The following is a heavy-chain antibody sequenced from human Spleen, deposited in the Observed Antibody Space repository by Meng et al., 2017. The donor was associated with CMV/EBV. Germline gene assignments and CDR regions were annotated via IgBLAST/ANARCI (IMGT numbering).Heavy chain of an antibody. J-gene: IGHJ3*01. V-gene: IGHV1-69*05. CDR1: GGTFSSYA. Sequence: SVKVSCKASGGTFSSYAISWVRQAPGQGLEWMGGIIPIFGTANYAQKFQGRVTITTDESTSTAYMELSSLRSDDTAVYYCARDYWAYSSSPDAFDLWGQGTTVTVSS. CDR3: ARDYWAYSSSPDAFDL. CDR2: IIPIFGTA. D-gene: IGHD6-13*01.